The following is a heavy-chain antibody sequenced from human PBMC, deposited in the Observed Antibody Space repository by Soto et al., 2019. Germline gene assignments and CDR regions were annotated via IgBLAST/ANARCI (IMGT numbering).Heavy chain of an antibody. Sequence: LRLSCAASGFTFRSYAMHWVRQAPGKALEWVAVIPFDGSYKYYADSMKGRFTISRDNSKDTIYLQMDTLSADDTAVYYCARAPNSGTYVTDYWGQGTLVTVSS. J-gene: IGHJ4*02. CDR3: ARAPNSGTYVTDY. V-gene: IGHV3-30*03. D-gene: IGHD1-26*01. CDR1: GFTFRSYA. CDR2: IPFDGSYK.